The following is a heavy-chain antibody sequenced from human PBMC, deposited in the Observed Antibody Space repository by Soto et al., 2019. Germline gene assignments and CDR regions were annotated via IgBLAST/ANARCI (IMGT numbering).Heavy chain of an antibody. CDR1: GGSFSGYY. Sequence: SETLSLTCAVYGGSFSGYYWSWIRQPPGKGLEWIGEINHSGSTNYNPSLKSRVTISVDTSKNQFSLKLSSVTAADTAVDYCARGTQIAAALGGNGMDVWGQGTTVTVSS. V-gene: IGHV4-34*01. CDR2: INHSGST. D-gene: IGHD6-13*01. J-gene: IGHJ6*02. CDR3: ARGTQIAAALGGNGMDV.